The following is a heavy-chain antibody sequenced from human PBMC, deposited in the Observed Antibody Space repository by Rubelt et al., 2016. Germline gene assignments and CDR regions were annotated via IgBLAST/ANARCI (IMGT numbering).Heavy chain of an antibody. CDR3: AGHKSIRYFDLAYMDV. D-gene: IGHD3-9*01. J-gene: IGHJ6*03. CDR2: INHSGST. V-gene: IGHV4-34*01. Sequence: WIGEINHSGSTNYNPSLKSRVTISVDTSKNQFSLKLSSVTAADTAVYYCAGHKSIRYFDLAYMDVWGKGTTVTISS.